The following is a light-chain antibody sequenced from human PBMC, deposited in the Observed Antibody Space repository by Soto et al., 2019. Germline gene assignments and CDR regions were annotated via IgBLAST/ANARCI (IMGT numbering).Light chain of an antibody. V-gene: IGKV3-20*01. J-gene: IGKJ4*01. CDR2: GAS. CDR3: QHYGSLVLT. CDR1: QSVSSSY. Sequence: EIVLTQSPGTLSLSPGERATLSCRASQSVSSSYLAWYQQKPGQAPRILIYGASSRATGIPDRFSGSGSGTDFTRTISRLEPEDFAVYYCQHYGSLVLTFGGGTKVEIK.